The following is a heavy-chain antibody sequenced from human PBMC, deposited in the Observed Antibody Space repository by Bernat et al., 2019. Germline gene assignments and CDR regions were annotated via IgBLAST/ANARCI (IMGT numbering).Heavy chain of an antibody. CDR3: ARKPRGVFQLLSPRGNWFDP. D-gene: IGHD2-2*01. V-gene: IGHV4-34*01. J-gene: IGHJ5*02. Sequence: QVQLQQWGAGLLKPSETLSLTCAVYGGSFSGYYWSWIRQPQGKGLEWIGEINHSGSTNYNPSLKSRVTISVDTSKNQFSLKLSSVTAADTAVYYCARKPRGVFQLLSPRGNWFDPWGQGTLVTVSS. CDR2: INHSGST. CDR1: GGSFSGYY.